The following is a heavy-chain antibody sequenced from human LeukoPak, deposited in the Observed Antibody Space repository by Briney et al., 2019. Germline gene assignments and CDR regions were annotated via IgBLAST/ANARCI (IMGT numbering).Heavy chain of an antibody. CDR2: INPNSGGT. CDR3: ARAPYYYDSSGYYFEVYYFDY. Sequence: GASVKVSCKASGYTLTGYYMHWVRQAPGQGLEWMGWINPNSGGTNYAQKFQGRVTMTRDTSISTAYMELSRLRSDDTAVYYCARAPYYYDSSGYYFEVYYFDYWGQGTLVTVSS. V-gene: IGHV1-2*02. CDR1: GYTLTGYY. D-gene: IGHD3-22*01. J-gene: IGHJ4*02.